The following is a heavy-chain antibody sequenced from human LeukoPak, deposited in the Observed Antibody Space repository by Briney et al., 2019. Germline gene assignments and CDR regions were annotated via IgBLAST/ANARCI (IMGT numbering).Heavy chain of an antibody. J-gene: IGHJ4*02. CDR3: AKELSSSGWYGVMIY. Sequence: GGFLRLSCAASGFTFSSYSMSWVRQAPWKGLEWVSAISGSGGSTYYADSVKGRFTISRDNSKNTLYLQMNSLRAEDTAVYYCAKELSSSGWYGVMIYWGQGTLVTVSS. V-gene: IGHV3-23*01. D-gene: IGHD6-19*01. CDR1: GFTFSSYS. CDR2: ISGSGGST.